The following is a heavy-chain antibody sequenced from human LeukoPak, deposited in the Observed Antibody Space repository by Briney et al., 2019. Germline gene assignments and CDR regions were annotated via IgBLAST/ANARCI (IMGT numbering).Heavy chain of an antibody. V-gene: IGHV1-69*13. CDR2: IIPIFGTA. J-gene: IGHJ6*03. D-gene: IGHD5-18*01. CDR1: GGTFSSYA. CDR3: TRSYGQPSQYYYYYMDV. Sequence: ASVKVSCKASGGTFSSYAISWVRQAPGQGLEWMGGIIPIFGTANYAQKFQGRVTITADESTSTAYMELSSLRAEDTALYYCTRSYGQPSQYYYYYMDVWGKGTTVTVSS.